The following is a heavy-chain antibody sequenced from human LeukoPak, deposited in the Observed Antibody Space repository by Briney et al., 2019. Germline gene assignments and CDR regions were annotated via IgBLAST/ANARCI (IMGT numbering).Heavy chain of an antibody. J-gene: IGHJ3*02. V-gene: IGHV1-8*03. CDR3: ARDGAGASFWAFDI. D-gene: IGHD1-26*01. CDR1: GYTFTSYD. Sequence: ASVKVSCKASGYTFTSYDINWVRQATGQGLEWMGWMNPNSGNTGYAQKFQGRVTITRNTSISTAYMELSSLRSEDTAVYFCARDGAGASFWAFDIWGQGTMVTVSS. CDR2: MNPNSGNT.